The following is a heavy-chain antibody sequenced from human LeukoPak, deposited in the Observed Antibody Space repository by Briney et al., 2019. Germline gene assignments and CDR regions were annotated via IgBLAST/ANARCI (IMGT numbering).Heavy chain of an antibody. J-gene: IGHJ2*01. CDR1: GGSISSYY. D-gene: IGHD6-13*01. CDR2: IYTSGST. CDR3: ARVKDDSSSWPNWYFDL. V-gene: IGHV4-4*07. Sequence: PSETLSLTCTVSGGSISSYYWSWIRQPAGKGLEWIGRIYTSGSTNYNPSLKSRVTMSVDTSKNQFSLKLSSVTAADTAVYYCARVKDDSSSWPNWYFDLWGRGTLVTVSS.